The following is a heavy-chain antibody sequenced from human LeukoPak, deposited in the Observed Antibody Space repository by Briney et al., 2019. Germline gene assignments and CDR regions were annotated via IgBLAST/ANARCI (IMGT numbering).Heavy chain of an antibody. CDR1: GYTFTSYG. V-gene: IGHV1-18*01. Sequence: GASVKVSCKASGYTFTSYGISWVRQAPGQGLEWMGWISAYNGNTNYAQKLQGRVTMTTDTSTSTAYMELRSLRSEDTAVYYCARVMYYYDSSGSLTYNWFDPWGQGTLVTVSS. CDR2: ISAYNGNT. CDR3: ARVMYYYDSSGSLTYNWFDP. J-gene: IGHJ5*02. D-gene: IGHD3-22*01.